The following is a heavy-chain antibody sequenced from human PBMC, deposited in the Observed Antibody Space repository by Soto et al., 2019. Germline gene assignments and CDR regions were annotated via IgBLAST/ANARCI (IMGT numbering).Heavy chain of an antibody. D-gene: IGHD5-18*01. CDR3: ARDTAMALPDA. V-gene: IGHV1-18*01. J-gene: IGHJ4*02. CDR2: ISAHNGNT. CDR1: GYTFTSYG. Sequence: QVQLVQSGAEVKKPGASVKVSCKASGYTFTSYGITWVRQAPGQGLEWMGWISAHNGNTKYAQKHQGRVTMTTDTSTSTAYMEVRSLRSDDTAVYYCARDTAMALPDAWGQGTLVTVSS.